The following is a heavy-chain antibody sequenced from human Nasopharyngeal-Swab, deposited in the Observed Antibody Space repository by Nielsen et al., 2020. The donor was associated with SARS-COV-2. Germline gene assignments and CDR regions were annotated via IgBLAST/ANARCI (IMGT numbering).Heavy chain of an antibody. CDR1: GYTFTSYG. V-gene: IGHV7-4-1*02. D-gene: IGHD2-8*02. CDR2: ISTNTGNP. J-gene: IGHJ4*02. Sequence: ASVKVSCKASGYTFTSYGISWVRQAPGQGLEWMGWISTNTGNPTYAQGFTGRFVFSLDTSVSTAYLQISSLKAEDTAVYYCARGGRLVVYAIKSYWGQGTLVTVSS. CDR3: ARGGRLVVYAIKSY.